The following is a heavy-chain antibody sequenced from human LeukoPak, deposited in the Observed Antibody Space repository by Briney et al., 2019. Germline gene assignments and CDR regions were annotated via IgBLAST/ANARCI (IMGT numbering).Heavy chain of an antibody. CDR3: ARRITYYDFWSGYYRPYFDY. V-gene: IGHV4-39*01. Sequence: SETLSLTCTVSGGSISSSSYYRGWIRQPPGKGLEWIGSIYYSGSTYYNPSLKSRVTISVDTSKNQFSLKLSSVTAADTAVYYCARRITYYDFWSGYYRPYFDYWGQGTLVTVSS. D-gene: IGHD3-3*01. CDR1: GGSISSSSYY. J-gene: IGHJ4*02. CDR2: IYYSGST.